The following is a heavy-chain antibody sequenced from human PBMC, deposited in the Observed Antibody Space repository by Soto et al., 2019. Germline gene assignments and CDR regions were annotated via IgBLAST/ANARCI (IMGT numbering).Heavy chain of an antibody. CDR3: AREEEALDS. CDR2: VSYSGNKI. CDR1: GVIFRNYA. J-gene: IGHJ4*02. V-gene: IGHV3-30-3*01. Sequence: QVQLVASGGGVVQPGRSLRLSCAASGVIFRNYAMHWVRQAPGKGLEWVAIVSYSGNKIYYADSVKGRVTISRDNSKNSLYLQRNSLTSADTALYSGAREEEALDSWGQGTLVTVS.